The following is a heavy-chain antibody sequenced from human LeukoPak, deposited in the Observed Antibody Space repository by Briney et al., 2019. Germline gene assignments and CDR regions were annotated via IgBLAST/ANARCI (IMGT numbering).Heavy chain of an antibody. Sequence: GGSLRLSCAASGFTFSDYYMSWIRQAPGKGLEWVSYTSSSSYTNYADSVKGRFTISRDNAKNSLYLQMNSLRAEDTAVYYCARDLYGDYAFDSWGQGTLVTVSS. CDR3: ARDLYGDYAFDS. J-gene: IGHJ4*02. CDR2: TSSSSYT. V-gene: IGHV3-11*06. CDR1: GFTFSDYY. D-gene: IGHD4-17*01.